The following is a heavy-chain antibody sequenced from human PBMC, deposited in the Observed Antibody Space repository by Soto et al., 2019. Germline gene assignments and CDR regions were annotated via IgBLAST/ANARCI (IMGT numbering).Heavy chain of an antibody. V-gene: IGHV4-59*01. J-gene: IGHJ5*02. CDR2: IYYSGST. CDR3: ARCVELLIPRKNWFDP. D-gene: IGHD3-10*01. CDR1: GGSISSYY. Sequence: SETLSLTCTVSGGSISSYYWSWIRQPPGKGLEWIGYIYYSGSTNYNPSLKSRVTISVDTSKNQFSLKLSSVTAADTAVYYCARCVELLIPRKNWFDPWGQGTLVTVSS.